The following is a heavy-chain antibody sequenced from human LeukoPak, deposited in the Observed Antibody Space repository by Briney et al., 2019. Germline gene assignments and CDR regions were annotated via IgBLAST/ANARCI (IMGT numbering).Heavy chain of an antibody. CDR2: INYSGNT. Sequence: SETLSLTCTVSGGSISDYYWSWIRQPPGKGLEWIGYINYSGNTNYNPSLKSRVTISVDTSKNQFSLRLTSVTAADTAVFYCAREGRQDYVYFDYWGQGSLVTVSS. V-gene: IGHV4-59*01. D-gene: IGHD4-17*01. J-gene: IGHJ4*02. CDR3: AREGRQDYVYFDY. CDR1: GGSISDYY.